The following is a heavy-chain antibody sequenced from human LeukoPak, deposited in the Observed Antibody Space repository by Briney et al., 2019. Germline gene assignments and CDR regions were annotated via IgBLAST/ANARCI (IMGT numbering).Heavy chain of an antibody. CDR1: GYSISSGYY. Sequence: SETLSLTCTVSGYSISSGYYWSWIRQPAGKGLEWIGRIYTSGSTNYNPSLKSRVTISVDTSKNQFSLKLSSVTAADTAVYYCAREKLGMVGWYFDLWGRGTLVTVSS. CDR2: IYTSGST. D-gene: IGHD7-27*01. CDR3: AREKLGMVGWYFDL. V-gene: IGHV4-61*02. J-gene: IGHJ2*01.